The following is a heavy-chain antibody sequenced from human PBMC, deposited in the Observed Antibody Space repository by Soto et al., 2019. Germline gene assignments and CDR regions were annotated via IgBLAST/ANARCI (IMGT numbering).Heavy chain of an antibody. Sequence: SETLSLTCTVSGASISSYYWSWVRQPPGKGLEWIGYFYYSGSTNYNPSLKSRVSMSVDTSKKQFSLKLSSVTAADTAVYYYAYGGSAEGYFDSWGQGALVTVSS. CDR2: FYYSGST. CDR1: GASISSYY. CDR3: AYGGSAEGYFDS. V-gene: IGHV4-59*01. J-gene: IGHJ4*02. D-gene: IGHD1-26*01.